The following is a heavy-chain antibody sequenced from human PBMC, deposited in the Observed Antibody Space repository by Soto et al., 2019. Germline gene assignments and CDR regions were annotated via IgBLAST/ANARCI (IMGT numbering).Heavy chain of an antibody. CDR1: GFIFSNAW. D-gene: IGHD1-26*01. CDR3: TTVPYINMQIVRFAN. V-gene: IGHV3-15*07. Sequence: GGSLRLSCAASGFIFSNAWINWVRQAPGKGLEWVGRIKSKADGGTTDFAAPVKGRFAISRDDSKNMMYMEMSSLRTEDTAVYYCTTVPYINMQIVRFANWGQEPRVTVSS. CDR2: IKSKADGGTT. J-gene: IGHJ4*02.